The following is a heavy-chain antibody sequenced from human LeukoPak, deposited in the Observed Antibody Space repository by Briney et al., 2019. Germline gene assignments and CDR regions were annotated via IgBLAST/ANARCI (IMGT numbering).Heavy chain of an antibody. Sequence: GASVKLSCKASGYTFTSYYMHWVRQAPGQGLEWMGIINPSGGSTSYAQKFQGRVTMTRDTSTSTVYMELSSLRSEDTAVYYCARGEYYDSSGYYYARVWFDYWGQGTLVTVSS. J-gene: IGHJ4*02. D-gene: IGHD3-22*01. CDR2: INPSGGST. V-gene: IGHV1-46*03. CDR3: ARGEYYDSSGYYYARVWFDY. CDR1: GYTFTSYY.